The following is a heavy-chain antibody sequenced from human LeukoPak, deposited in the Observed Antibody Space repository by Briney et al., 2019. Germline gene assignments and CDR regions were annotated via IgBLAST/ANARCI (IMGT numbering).Heavy chain of an antibody. CDR1: GGSISSYY. Sequence: PSETLSLTCTVSGGSISSYYWSWIRQPPGKGLEWIGYISYSGSTDYNPSLKSRVTISLDTSKNQFSLRLSSVTAADTAVYYCARYSDNWFDPWGQGTLVTVSS. V-gene: IGHV4-59*01. D-gene: IGHD6-13*01. CDR2: ISYSGST. CDR3: ARYSDNWFDP. J-gene: IGHJ5*02.